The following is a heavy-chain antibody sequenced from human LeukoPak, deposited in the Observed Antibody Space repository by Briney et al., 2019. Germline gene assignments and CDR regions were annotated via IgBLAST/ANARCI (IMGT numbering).Heavy chain of an antibody. CDR2: INHSGNT. D-gene: IGHD3-22*01. Sequence: SETLSLTCAVYGGSFSGYYRSWIRQPPGKGLEWIGEINHSGNTNYNPSLKSRVTISVDTSKNQFSLKLSSVTAADTAVYYCALRSSGYYLTLDYWGQGTLVTVSS. CDR1: GGSFSGYY. CDR3: ALRSSGYYLTLDY. V-gene: IGHV4-34*01. J-gene: IGHJ4*02.